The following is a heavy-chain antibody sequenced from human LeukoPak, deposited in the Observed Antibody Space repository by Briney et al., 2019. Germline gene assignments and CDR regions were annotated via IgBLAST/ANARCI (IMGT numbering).Heavy chain of an antibody. CDR3: ARYSSTWHSLGYMDV. Sequence: ASVKASCKASGYTFTSYGISWVRQAPGQGLEWMGWISAYNGNTNYAQRFQGRVTMTRDTSINTAYMELSRLRSDDTAVYYCARYSSTWHSLGYMDVWGKGTTVTISS. D-gene: IGHD6-13*01. V-gene: IGHV1-18*01. CDR2: ISAYNGNT. CDR1: GYTFTSYG. J-gene: IGHJ6*03.